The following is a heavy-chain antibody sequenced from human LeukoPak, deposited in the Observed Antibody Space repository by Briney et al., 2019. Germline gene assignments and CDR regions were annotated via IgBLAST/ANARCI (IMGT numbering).Heavy chain of an antibody. J-gene: IGHJ4*02. V-gene: IGHV1-18*01. Sequence: ASVKVSCKASGYTFTSYGISWVRQAPGQGLEWMGWISAYNGNTNYAQKLQGRVTMTTDTSTSTAYMELRSLRSDDTAVYYCARDSPLPSIRRYYLDYWGQGTLVTVSS. D-gene: IGHD2-15*01. CDR2: ISAYNGNT. CDR1: GYTFTSYG. CDR3: ARDSPLPSIRRYYLDY.